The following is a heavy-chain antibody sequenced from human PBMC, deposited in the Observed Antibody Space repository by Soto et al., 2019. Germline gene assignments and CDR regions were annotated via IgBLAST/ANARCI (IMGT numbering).Heavy chain of an antibody. V-gene: IGHV1-8*01. J-gene: IGHJ4*02. D-gene: IGHD1-26*01. CDR2: MNPNSGNT. Sequence: QVQLVQSGAEVKKPGASVKVSCKASGYTFTSYDINWVRQATGQGLEWMGWMNPNSGNTGYAQKYQXXVXMXXKTSISTAYMELSSLRSEDTAVYYCASERSGSSDYWGQGTLVTVSS. CDR3: ASERSGSSDY. CDR1: GYTFTSYD.